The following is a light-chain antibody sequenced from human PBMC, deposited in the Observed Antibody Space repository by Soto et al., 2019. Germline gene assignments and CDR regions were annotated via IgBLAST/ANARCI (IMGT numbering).Light chain of an antibody. CDR1: QSISSN. Sequence: ETVMTQSPATLSVSPGERATLSCRASQSISSNLAWYQQKLGQAPRLLIYDTSTRATGIPARFSGSGSGTEFTPTISGLQSEDFAIYYCQQYNKWPLITFGQGTRLEIK. J-gene: IGKJ5*01. V-gene: IGKV3-15*01. CDR3: QQYNKWPLIT. CDR2: DTS.